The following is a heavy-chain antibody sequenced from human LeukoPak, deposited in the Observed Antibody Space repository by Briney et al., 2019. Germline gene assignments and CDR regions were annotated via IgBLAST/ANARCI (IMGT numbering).Heavy chain of an antibody. D-gene: IGHD1-1*01. J-gene: IGHJ4*02. CDR2: IYYSGST. V-gene: IGHV4-31*03. CDR3: ARDRRTVTTAAAKFDY. Sequence: SETLSLTCTVSGGSISSGGYYWSWIRQHPGKGLEWIGYIYYSGSTYYNPSLKSRVTISVDTSKNQFSLKLSSVTAADTAVYYCARDRRTVTTAAAKFDYWGQGTLVTVSS. CDR1: GGSISSGGYY.